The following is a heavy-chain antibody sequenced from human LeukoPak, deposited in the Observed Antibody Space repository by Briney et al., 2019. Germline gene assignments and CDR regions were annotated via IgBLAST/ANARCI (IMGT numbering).Heavy chain of an antibody. J-gene: IGHJ6*02. CDR1: GGSFSSGGYS. D-gene: IGHD2-8*01. CDR2: IYHSGST. CDR3: ARGPVSPKDYYYYYGMDV. Sequence: SETLSLTCAVSGGSFSSGGYSWSWNRQPRGKGLEWIGYIYHSGSTYYNPSLKSRFTISVDRSKNQFSLKLSSVTAADTAVYYCARGPVSPKDYYYYYGMDVWGQGTTVTVSS. V-gene: IGHV4-30-2*01.